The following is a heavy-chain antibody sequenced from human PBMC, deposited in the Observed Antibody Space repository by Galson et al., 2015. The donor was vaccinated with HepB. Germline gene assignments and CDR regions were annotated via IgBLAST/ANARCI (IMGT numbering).Heavy chain of an antibody. J-gene: IGHJ4*02. CDR2: IKSKTDGGTT. CDR3: TRALGLYTSGWTPGEFFDS. CDR1: GFTFSNAW. Sequence: SLRLSCAASGFTFSNAWMSWVRQAPGKGLEWVGLIKSKTDGGTTDFAAPVKGRFTISRHDSTNTLYLRLNSLKTEDTAVYFCTRALGLYTSGWTPGEFFDSWGQGTLVTVSS. D-gene: IGHD6-19*01. V-gene: IGHV3-15*01.